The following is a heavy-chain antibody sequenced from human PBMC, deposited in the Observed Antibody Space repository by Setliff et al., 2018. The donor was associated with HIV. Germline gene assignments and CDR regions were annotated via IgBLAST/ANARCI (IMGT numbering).Heavy chain of an antibody. V-gene: IGHV5-51*01. CDR2: IYPGDSDA. CDR3: ARYGSNSAFDF. CDR1: GYSFTSYW. D-gene: IGHD4-4*01. Sequence: PGESLKISCKGSGYSFTSYWIGWVRQMPGKGLEWVAIIYPGDSDARYSPSFQGQVIISADKSISTAYLQWSSLQASDTAMYYCARYGSNSAFDFWGQGTLVTVSS. J-gene: IGHJ4*02.